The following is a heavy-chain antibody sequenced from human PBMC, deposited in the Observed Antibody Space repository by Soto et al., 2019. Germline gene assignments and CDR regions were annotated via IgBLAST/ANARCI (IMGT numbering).Heavy chain of an antibody. D-gene: IGHD2-2*01. V-gene: IGHV1-69*02. CDR2: IIPILGIA. CDR1: GGTFSSYT. J-gene: IGHJ4*02. CDR3: ARGGLSRYYFDY. Sequence: QVQLVQSGAEVKKPGSSVKVSCKASGGTFSSYTISWVRQAPGQGLEWMGRIIPILGIANYAQKFQGRVTSTADKSTSTAYMELSSLRSEDTAVYYCARGGLSRYYFDYWGQGTLVTVSS.